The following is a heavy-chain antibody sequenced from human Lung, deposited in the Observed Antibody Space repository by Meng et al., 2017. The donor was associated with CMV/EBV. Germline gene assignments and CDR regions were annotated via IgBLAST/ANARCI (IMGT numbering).Heavy chain of an antibody. D-gene: IGHD2-2*02. CDR3: ARWGCSSNGCYTEKYSLDY. V-gene: IGHV3-48*03. Sequence: GGSXRLXCAASGFXFSSYEMHWVRQAPGKGLEWVSYISGSGSPIYHADSVKGRFTISRDNAKNSLYLQMNSLRAEDTAAYYCARWGCSSNGCYTEKYSLDYXGQGXLVTVSS. CDR1: GFXFSSYE. J-gene: IGHJ4*02. CDR2: ISGSGSPI.